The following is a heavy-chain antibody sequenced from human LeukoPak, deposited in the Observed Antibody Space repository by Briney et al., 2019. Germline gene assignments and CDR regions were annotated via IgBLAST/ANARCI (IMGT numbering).Heavy chain of an antibody. V-gene: IGHV3-7*01. D-gene: IGHD6-13*01. Sequence: PGGSLRLSCAASGFTFSSYWMSWVRQAPGKGLEWVANIKQDGSEKYYVDSVKGRFTISRDNAKNTLYLQMNSLRAGDTAVYYCARDHRYSSSWYYYYMDVWGKGTTVTVSS. CDR1: GFTFSSYW. CDR2: IKQDGSEK. CDR3: ARDHRYSSSWYYYYMDV. J-gene: IGHJ6*03.